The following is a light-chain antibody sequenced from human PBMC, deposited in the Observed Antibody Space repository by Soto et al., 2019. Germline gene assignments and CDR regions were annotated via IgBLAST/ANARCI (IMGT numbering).Light chain of an antibody. CDR1: SSDVGGHNY. J-gene: IGLJ2*01. CDR3: SSFTATKTVV. Sequence: QSVLTQPASVSGSPGQSITISCTGTSSDVGGHNYVSWYQQHPGKAPKLMIYEVTNRPSGVSNRFSASKSGNTASLTISGLQAEDEADYYCSSFTATKTVVFGGGTKLTVL. V-gene: IGLV2-14*01. CDR2: EVT.